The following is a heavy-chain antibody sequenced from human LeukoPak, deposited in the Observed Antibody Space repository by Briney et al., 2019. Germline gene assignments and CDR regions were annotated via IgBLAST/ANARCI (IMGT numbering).Heavy chain of an antibody. J-gene: IGHJ4*02. V-gene: IGHV5-51*01. CDR2: IYPGDSHT. D-gene: IGHD2-2*01. CDR1: GYSFTRFW. CDR3: ARLAVVPAAAPDY. Sequence: GESLKISCKASGYSFTRFWIGWVRQMPGKGLEWMGIIYPGDSHTRYSPSFQGQVTISADKSISTAYLQWSSLKASDPAMYYRARLAVVPAAAPDYWGQGTLVTVSS.